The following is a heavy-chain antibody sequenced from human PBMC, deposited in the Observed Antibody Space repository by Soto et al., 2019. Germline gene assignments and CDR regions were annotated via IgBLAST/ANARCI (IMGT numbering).Heavy chain of an antibody. V-gene: IGHV3-74*01. Sequence: EVQLVESGGGLVQPGGYLTLSCAASGFTFSNSWMYWVRQAPGTGLVWVSRMNSDVSSTTYADPVKGRFTISRDNAKNALYLEMTSLRSEHTAVYFCARRGAGFDIRGQGTIVTVSS. CDR1: GFTFSNSW. D-gene: IGHD6-19*01. CDR3: ARRGAGFDI. J-gene: IGHJ3*02. CDR2: MNSDVSST.